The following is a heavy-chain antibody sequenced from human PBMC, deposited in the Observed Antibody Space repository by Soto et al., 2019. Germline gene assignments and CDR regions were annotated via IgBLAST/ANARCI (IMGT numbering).Heavy chain of an antibody. CDR2: MNPDSDDA. D-gene: IGHD3-16*01. J-gene: IGHJ4*02. V-gene: IGHV1-8*01. Sequence: QVQLVQSGAEVKKPGASVKVSCKASGYTFTSHDINWVRQAAGQGLEWMGWMNPDSDDAGFAQKFQGRVTLTRNTSVTTAYMEMNTLRSDDTAVYYCTRFISAYLTLDYWRQGSLVTVSS. CDR3: TRFISAYLTLDY. CDR1: GYTFTSHD.